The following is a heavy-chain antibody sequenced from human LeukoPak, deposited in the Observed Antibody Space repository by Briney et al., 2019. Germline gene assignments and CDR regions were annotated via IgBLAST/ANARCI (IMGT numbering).Heavy chain of an antibody. D-gene: IGHD3-10*01. CDR3: AKDLEVLLWFVEFLH. Sequence: GGSLSLSCAPSGFTFSSYCMHWARHPPGKGLEGVASIPYDGSNKYYADSVKGRFTISRDNSKNTLYLQINSLRAQDTAVYYCAKDLEVLLWFVEFLHWGQGTLVTVST. CDR2: IPYDGSNK. CDR1: GFTFSSYC. V-gene: IGHV3-30*02. J-gene: IGHJ4*02.